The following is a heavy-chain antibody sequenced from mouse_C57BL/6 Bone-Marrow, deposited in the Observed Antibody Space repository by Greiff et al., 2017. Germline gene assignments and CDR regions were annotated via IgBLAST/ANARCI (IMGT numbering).Heavy chain of an antibody. V-gene: IGHV1-55*01. D-gene: IGHD3-1*01. CDR1: GYTFTSYW. J-gene: IGHJ2*01. Sequence: VQLQQPGAELVKPGASVKMSCKASGYTFTSYWITWVKQRPGQGLEWIGDIYPTSGRTNYNEKFKGKAILTVDTSSNTAYMQLSRLTSEDSAVFYCARSGPLRRSFDYWGQGTTLTVSS. CDR3: ARSGPLRRSFDY. CDR2: IYPTSGRT.